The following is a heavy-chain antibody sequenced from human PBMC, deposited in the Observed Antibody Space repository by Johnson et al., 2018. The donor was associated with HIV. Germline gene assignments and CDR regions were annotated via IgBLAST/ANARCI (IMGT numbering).Heavy chain of an antibody. J-gene: IGHJ3*02. CDR1: GCTFSSYP. CDR3: AKDNLKRTRGSDAFDI. CDR2: ISYDGNNK. D-gene: IGHD2-15*01. V-gene: IGHV3-30-3*01. Sequence: QVQLVESGGGLVQPGGSLRLSCAASGCTFSSYPMHWVRQPPGKGLEWVAVISYDGNNKYYADSVKGRVTISRDNSKNTLYLQMNSLRAEDTAMYYCAKDNLKRTRGSDAFDIWGQGTMVTVSS.